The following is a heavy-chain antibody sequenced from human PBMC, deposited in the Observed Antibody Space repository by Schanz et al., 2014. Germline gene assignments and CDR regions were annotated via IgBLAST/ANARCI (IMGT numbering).Heavy chain of an antibody. V-gene: IGHV3-23*01. D-gene: IGHD1-26*01. J-gene: IGHJ3*02. CDR1: GFTFSNFA. CDR2: ISGSAIST. Sequence: EVQLLESGGGLVQPGGSLRLSCAASGFTFSNFAMTWVRQAPGKGLEWLSTISGSAISTFYADSVKGRFTISRDNSKNTLYLQMNSLRAEDSAVYYCAKVGPYSGSLGAFDIWGQGTMVTVSS. CDR3: AKVGPYSGSLGAFDI.